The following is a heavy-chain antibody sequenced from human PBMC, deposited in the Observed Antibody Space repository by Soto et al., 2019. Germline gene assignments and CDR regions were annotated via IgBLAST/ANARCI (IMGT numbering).Heavy chain of an antibody. Sequence: QVQLVQSGDEVRKPGSSVKVSCKASGYIFVNYGIAWVRQAPGQGLEWMGWISPYSGNTHYASKVQGRLTMTTDTSTSTANLDWGSLTSDNRAGYYGAMVDKCVTRTPQEVWGQGTTVTVSS. V-gene: IGHV1-18*01. J-gene: IGHJ6*02. CDR1: GYIFVNYG. D-gene: IGHD5-12*01. CDR3: AMVDKCVTRTPQEV. CDR2: ISPYSGNT.